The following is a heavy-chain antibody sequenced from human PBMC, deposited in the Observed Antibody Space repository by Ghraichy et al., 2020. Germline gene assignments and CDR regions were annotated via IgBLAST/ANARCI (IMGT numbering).Heavy chain of an antibody. Sequence: LSLTCAASGFTFSSSEMNWVRQAPGKGLEWVSYISSSGSNIYYADSVKGRFTISRDTAKNSLYLQMNSLSAEDTDVYYCARGSIAARRFDPWGQGTVVTVS. V-gene: IGHV3-48*03. CDR2: ISSSGSNI. CDR1: GFTFSSSE. CDR3: ARGSIAARRFDP. J-gene: IGHJ5*02. D-gene: IGHD6-6*01.